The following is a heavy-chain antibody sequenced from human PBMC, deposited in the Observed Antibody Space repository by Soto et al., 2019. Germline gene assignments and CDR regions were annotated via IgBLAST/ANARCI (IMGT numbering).Heavy chain of an antibody. V-gene: IGHV4-30-2*01. CDR2: IYYGST. CDR1: GGSISSGGYS. Sequence: QLQLQESGSGLVKPSQTLSLTCAVSGGSISSGGYSWSWIRQPPGKGLEWIGYIYYGSTYYTPSLKSRVTISVDRAKNQFSLKLSTVTAADTAVYYCARTADIWGQGTMGTVSS. J-gene: IGHJ3*02. CDR3: ARTADI.